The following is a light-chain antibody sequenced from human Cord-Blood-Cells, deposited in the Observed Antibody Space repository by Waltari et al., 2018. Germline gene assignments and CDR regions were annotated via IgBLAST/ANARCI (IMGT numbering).Light chain of an antibody. V-gene: IGKV1-5*01. CDR1: QSISSW. Sequence: DIQMTQSPSTLSASVGDRVTITCRASQSISSWLAWYQQKPGKAPKLLIYDASSLESGVPSRFSCRGSGTEFTLTISSLQPDDFATYYCQQYNSYSTFGQGTKVEIK. J-gene: IGKJ1*01. CDR3: QQYNSYST. CDR2: DAS.